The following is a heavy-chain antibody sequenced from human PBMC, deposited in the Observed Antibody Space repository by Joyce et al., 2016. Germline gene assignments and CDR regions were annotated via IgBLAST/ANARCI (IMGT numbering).Heavy chain of an antibody. D-gene: IGHD4-11*01. CDR2: ISSSGITM. Sequence: EVQLVESGGGLAQPGGSLRLSCASSGFTFGSYSMNWLRQAAGKGLEWVSNISSSGITMYYADSERGRFIISRDDAKKSVYLQMNDMRVDDTAVYYCGRHDYSNTDYFGQGTLVTVSS. J-gene: IGHJ4*02. CDR3: GRHDYSNTDY. CDR1: GFTFGSYS. V-gene: IGHV3-48*04.